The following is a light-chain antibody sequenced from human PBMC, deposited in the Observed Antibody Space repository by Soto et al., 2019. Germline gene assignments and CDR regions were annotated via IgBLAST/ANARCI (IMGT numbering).Light chain of an antibody. CDR3: QQYGSSTYT. CDR1: QSVSSTY. J-gene: IGKJ2*01. Sequence: EIVLTQSPGTLSLSPGERGTLSCRASQSVSSTYLAWFQQKPGQAPRLLIYGASNRATGIPDRFSGSGSGTDFTLTISRLEPEDFAVYYCQQYGSSTYTFGQGTKLEIK. V-gene: IGKV3-20*01. CDR2: GAS.